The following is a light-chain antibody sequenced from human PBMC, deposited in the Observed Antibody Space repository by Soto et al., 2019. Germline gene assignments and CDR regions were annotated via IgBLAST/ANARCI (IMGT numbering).Light chain of an antibody. J-gene: IGKJ5*01. CDR3: QQFDNRPPIT. CDR1: QDIINY. V-gene: IGKV1-33*01. Sequence: DIQMTQSPSSLSASVGDRVTITFQASQDIINYLNWYQQKPGQAPKVLIYDASKLAPGVPSRFSGSGSGTDFTFTISSVQPEDIATYYCQQFDNRPPITFGQGTRLEIK. CDR2: DAS.